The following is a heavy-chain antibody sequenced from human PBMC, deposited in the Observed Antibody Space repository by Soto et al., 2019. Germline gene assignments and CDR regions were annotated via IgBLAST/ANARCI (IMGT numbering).Heavy chain of an antibody. V-gene: IGHV1-18*01. Sequence: ASVKVSCKASGYTFTSYTITWVRQAPGQGLEWMGWINPYNSNTNYAQKFQDRVTMTTDTSTSTAYMELRSLRSDDTAVYYCARVDAYNQPNFSYWGQRTLVTVSS. CDR3: ARVDAYNQPNFSY. J-gene: IGHJ4*02. D-gene: IGHD1-1*01. CDR2: INPYNSNT. CDR1: GYTFTSYT.